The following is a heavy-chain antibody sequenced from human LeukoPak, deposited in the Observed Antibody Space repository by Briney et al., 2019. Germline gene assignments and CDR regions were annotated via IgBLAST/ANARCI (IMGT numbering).Heavy chain of an antibody. J-gene: IGHJ4*02. Sequence: GGSLRLSCAASGFTFSTYNMNWVRQAPGKGLEWVSSITSTSSYMYYADSVKGRFTISRDNAQNSLYLHMSSLRAEDTAVYYCARDLYRIVVVPHYFDYWGQGTLVTVSS. CDR1: GFTFSTYN. CDR3: ARDLYRIVVVPHYFDY. D-gene: IGHD3-22*01. V-gene: IGHV3-21*01. CDR2: ITSTSSYM.